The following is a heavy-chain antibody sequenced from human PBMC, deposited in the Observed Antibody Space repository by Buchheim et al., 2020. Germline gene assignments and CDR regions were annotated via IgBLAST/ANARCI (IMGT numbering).Heavy chain of an antibody. D-gene: IGHD2-2*01. CDR2: IRSKTSGGAT. CDR1: GYTFADDT. Sequence: EVQLVESGGGLVQPGRSLRLSCRGFGYTFADDTMRWVRQAPGKGLERIVHIRSKTSGGATEYAASVKGRFTISRDDSENIAYLEMNRLETEDTAMYFCTRGRTASAIMDAWGKGTT. J-gene: IGHJ6*03. V-gene: IGHV3-49*04. CDR3: TRGRTASAIMDA.